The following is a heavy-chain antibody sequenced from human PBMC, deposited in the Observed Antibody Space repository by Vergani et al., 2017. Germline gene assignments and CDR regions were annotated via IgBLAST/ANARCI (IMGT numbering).Heavy chain of an antibody. D-gene: IGHD2-2*02. J-gene: IGHJ5*02. V-gene: IGHV1-69*01. CDR3: AREPSLAVVPAGIRSWFDP. CDR1: GGTFSSYA. Sequence: QVQLVQSGAEVKKPGSSVKVSCKASGGTFSSYAISWVRQAPGQGLEWVGGIIPIFGTANYAQKFQGRVTITADESTSTAYMELSSLRSEDTAVYYWAREPSLAVVPAGIRSWFDPWGQGTLVTVSS. CDR2: IIPIFGTA.